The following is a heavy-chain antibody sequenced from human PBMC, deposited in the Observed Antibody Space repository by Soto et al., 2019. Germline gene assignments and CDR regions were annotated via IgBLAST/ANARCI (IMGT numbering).Heavy chain of an antibody. J-gene: IGHJ2*01. D-gene: IGHD2-15*01. V-gene: IGHV4-4*02. Sequence: SETLSLTCAVSGGSISSSNWWSWVRQPPGKGLEWIGEIYHSGSTNYNPSLKSRVTISVDKSKNQFSLKLSSVTAADTAVYYCARDSSSLVLAATVYFDLWGRATLVTVSS. CDR2: IYHSGST. CDR1: GGSISSSNW. CDR3: ARDSSSLVLAATVYFDL.